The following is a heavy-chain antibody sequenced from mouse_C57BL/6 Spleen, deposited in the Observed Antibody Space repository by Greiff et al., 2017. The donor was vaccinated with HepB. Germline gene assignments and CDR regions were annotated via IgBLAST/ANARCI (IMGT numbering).Heavy chain of an antibody. J-gene: IGHJ3*01. CDR1: GFTFSDYY. D-gene: IGHD2-5*01. CDR2: ISNGGGST. V-gene: IGHV5-12*01. CDR3: ARHSNYVGPFAY. Sequence: DVHLVESGGGLVQPGGSLKLSCAASGFTFSDYYMYWVRQTPEKRLEWVAYISNGGGSTYYPDTVKGRFTISRDNAKNTLYLQMSRLKSEDTAMYYCARHSNYVGPFAYWGQGTLVTVSA.